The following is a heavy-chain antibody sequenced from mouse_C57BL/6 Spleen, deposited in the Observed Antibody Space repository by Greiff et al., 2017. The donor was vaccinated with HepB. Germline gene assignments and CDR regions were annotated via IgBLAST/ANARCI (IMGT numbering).Heavy chain of an antibody. CDR2: ISSGSSTI. Sequence: EVKVEESGGGLVKPGGSLKLSCAASGFTFSDYGMHWVRQAPEKGLEWVAYISSGSSTIYYADTVKGRFTISRDNAKNTLFLQMTSLRSEDTAMYYCARTSLRNWYFDVWGTGTTVTVSS. V-gene: IGHV5-17*01. J-gene: IGHJ1*03. D-gene: IGHD1-1*01. CDR1: GFTFSDYG. CDR3: ARTSLRNWYFDV.